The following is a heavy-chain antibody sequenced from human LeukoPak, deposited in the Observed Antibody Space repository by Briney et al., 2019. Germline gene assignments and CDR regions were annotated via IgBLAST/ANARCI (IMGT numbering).Heavy chain of an antibody. D-gene: IGHD6-6*01. CDR3: AKAAQVAGRPNLGGHFDY. V-gene: IGHV3-23*01. Sequence: GGSLTLACAASEFTFSSYATSWARHARGKGREWVSSISGSAARTYYAETVKAPYKLSRNNNDNTLYLQMNSLRAEDTAVYYCAKAAQVAGRPNLGGHFDYWGQGTLVTVSS. CDR1: EFTFSSYA. CDR2: ISGSAART. J-gene: IGHJ4*02.